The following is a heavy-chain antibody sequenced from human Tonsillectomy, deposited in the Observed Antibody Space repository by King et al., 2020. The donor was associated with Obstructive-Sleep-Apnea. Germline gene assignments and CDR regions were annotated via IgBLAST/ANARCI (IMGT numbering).Heavy chain of an antibody. J-gene: IGHJ5*02. CDR1: GDSVSGHY. Sequence: PLQESGRRLVKPSETLSLTCTVSGDSVSGHYWNWIRQSPGKGLEWIGYIYFSGSTNYNPSLYRRVTMSLDASKNEFSLKLTSVTAADTATYFCARGYCSGGSCSTGWFDPWGQGTLVTVSS. V-gene: IGHV4-59*08. CDR2: IYFSGST. D-gene: IGHD2-15*01. CDR3: ARGYCSGGSCSTGWFDP.